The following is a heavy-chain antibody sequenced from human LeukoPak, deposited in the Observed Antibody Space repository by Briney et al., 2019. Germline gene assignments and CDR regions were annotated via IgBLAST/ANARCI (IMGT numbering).Heavy chain of an antibody. V-gene: IGHV5-51*01. CDR1: GYSFTTYW. CDR2: IYPGDSDI. Sequence: GESLKISCKGSGYSFTTYWIGWVRQMPGKGLEWIGIIYPGDSDIRYSPSFQGQVTFSADKSISTAYLQWSSLKASDTAMYYCARLEKGTMIYWGQGTLVTVSS. J-gene: IGHJ1*01. CDR3: ARLEKGTMIY. D-gene: IGHD3-22*01.